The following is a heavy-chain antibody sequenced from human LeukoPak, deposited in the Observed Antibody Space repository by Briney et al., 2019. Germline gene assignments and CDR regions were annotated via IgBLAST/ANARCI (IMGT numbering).Heavy chain of an antibody. CDR3: ARGPSSFSSEFDY. J-gene: IGHJ4*02. V-gene: IGHV3-30-3*01. CDR2: ISYDGINK. Sequence: PGRSLRLSCAASGFTFSSYAMHWVRQAPGKGLEWVAVISYDGINKYYAGSVKGRFTISRDNYRSTLYVQMNSLRAEDTALCYCARGPSSFSSEFDYWGQGALVTVSS. D-gene: IGHD6-6*01. CDR1: GFTFSSYA.